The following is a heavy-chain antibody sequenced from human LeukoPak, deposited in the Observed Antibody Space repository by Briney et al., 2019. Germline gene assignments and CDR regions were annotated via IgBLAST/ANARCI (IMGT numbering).Heavy chain of an antibody. D-gene: IGHD3-9*01. CDR1: GGSISSGGYY. CDR3: ASLHYDILTGYPHNDAFDI. Sequence: PSETLSLTCTVSGGSISSGGYYWSWIRQPPGKGLEWIGYIYHSGSTYYNPSLKSRVTISVDTSKNQFSLKLSSVTAADTAVYYCASLHYDILTGYPHNDAFDIWGQGTMVTVSS. V-gene: IGHV4-30-2*01. J-gene: IGHJ3*02. CDR2: IYHSGST.